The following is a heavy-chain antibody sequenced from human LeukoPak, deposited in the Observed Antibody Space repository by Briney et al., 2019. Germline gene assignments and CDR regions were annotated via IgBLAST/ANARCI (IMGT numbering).Heavy chain of an antibody. V-gene: IGHV3-30*02. CDR2: IRYDGSNK. D-gene: IGHD2-15*01. Sequence: GGSLRLSCAASGFTFSSYGMHWVRQAPGKGLEWVAFIRYDGSNKYYADSVKGRFTISRDNSKSTLYLQLNTLRAEDAAVYYCASSGYCSGGACYLRYWYFDLWGRGTLVTVSS. CDR3: ASSGYCSGGACYLRYWYFDL. J-gene: IGHJ2*01. CDR1: GFTFSSYG.